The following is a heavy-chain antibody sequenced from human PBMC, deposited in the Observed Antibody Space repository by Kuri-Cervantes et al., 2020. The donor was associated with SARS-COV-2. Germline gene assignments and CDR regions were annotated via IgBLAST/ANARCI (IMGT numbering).Heavy chain of an antibody. D-gene: IGHD1-26*01. CDR2: IYHSGST. V-gene: IGHV4-38-2*02. CDR3: ARDGGSYYGEDAFDI. J-gene: IGHJ3*02. CDR1: GYSISSGYY. Sequence: SETLSLTCTVSGYSISSGYYWGWIRQPPGKGLEWIGSIYHSGSTYYNPSLKSRVTISVDTSKNQFSLKLSSVTAADTAVYYCARDGGSYYGEDAFDIWGQGTMVTVSS.